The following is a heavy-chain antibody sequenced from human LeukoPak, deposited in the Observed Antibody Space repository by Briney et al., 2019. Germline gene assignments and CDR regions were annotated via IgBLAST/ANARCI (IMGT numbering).Heavy chain of an antibody. V-gene: IGHV6-1*01. CDR3: ARDYYDSSGYYRYHYYGMDV. CDR2: TYYRSKWYN. J-gene: IGHJ6*02. D-gene: IGHD3-22*01. CDR1: GDSVSSNSAA. Sequence: SQTLSLTCAISGDSVSSNSAAWNWIRQSPSRGLEWLGRTYYRSKWYNDYAVSVKSRITINPDTSKNQFSLQLNSVTPEDTAVYYCARDYYDSSGYYRYHYYGMDVWGQGTTVTVSS.